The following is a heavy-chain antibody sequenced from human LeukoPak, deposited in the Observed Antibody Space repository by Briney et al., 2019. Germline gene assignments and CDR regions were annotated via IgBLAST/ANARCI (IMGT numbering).Heavy chain of an antibody. CDR1: GFTVSSNY. D-gene: IGHD6-19*01. CDR2: IYSGGGT. J-gene: IGHJ4*02. Sequence: GGSLRLSCAASGFTVSSNYMSWVRQAPGKGLEWVSVIYSGGGTYYADSVKGRFTISRDNSKNTLYLQMNSLRAEDTAVYYCAKGGRGGWAGTGIDYWGQGTLVTVSS. CDR3: AKGGRGGWAGTGIDY. V-gene: IGHV3-53*01.